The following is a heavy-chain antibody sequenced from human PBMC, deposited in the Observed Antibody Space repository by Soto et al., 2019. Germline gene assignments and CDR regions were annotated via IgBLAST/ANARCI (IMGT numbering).Heavy chain of an antibody. CDR1: GFTFSSYG. J-gene: IGHJ6*02. Sequence: PGGSLRLSCAASGFTFSSYGMHWVRQAPGKGLEWVAVISYDGSNKYYADSVKGRFTISRDKSKNTLYLQMNSLRAEDTAVYYCAKGGSSSGMDVWGQGTTVTVSS. CDR3: AKGGSSSGMDV. CDR2: ISYDGSNK. D-gene: IGHD6-13*01. V-gene: IGHV3-30*18.